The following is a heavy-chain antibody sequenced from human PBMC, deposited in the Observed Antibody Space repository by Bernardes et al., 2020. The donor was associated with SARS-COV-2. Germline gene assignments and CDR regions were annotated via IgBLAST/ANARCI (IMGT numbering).Heavy chain of an antibody. J-gene: IGHJ6*02. D-gene: IGHD1-26*01. Sequence: SVKVSCKASGGTFSSYAISWVRQAPGQGLEWMGRIIPILGIANYAQKFQGRVTITADKSTSTAYMELSSLRSEDTAVYYCARAWEPFYGMDVWGQGTTVTVSS. CDR1: GGTFSSYA. CDR2: IIPILGIA. V-gene: IGHV1-69*04. CDR3: ARAWEPFYGMDV.